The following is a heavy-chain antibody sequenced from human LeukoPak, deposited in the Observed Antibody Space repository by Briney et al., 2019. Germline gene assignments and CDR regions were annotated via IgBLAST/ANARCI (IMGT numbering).Heavy chain of an antibody. CDR1: GYTLTELS. Sequence: ASVKVSCKVSGYTLTELSMHWVRQAPGKGLEWMGGFDPEDGETIYAQKFQGRVTMTEDTSTDTAYMELSSLRSEDTAVYYCARGCEDIVVVPAGAEYYYYYMDVWGKGTTVTVSS. D-gene: IGHD2-2*01. CDR2: FDPEDGET. V-gene: IGHV1-24*01. CDR3: ARGCEDIVVVPAGAEYYYYYMDV. J-gene: IGHJ6*03.